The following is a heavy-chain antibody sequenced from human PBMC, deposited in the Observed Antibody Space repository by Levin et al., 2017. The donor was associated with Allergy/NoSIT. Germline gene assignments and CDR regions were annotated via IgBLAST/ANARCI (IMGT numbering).Heavy chain of an antibody. CDR2: ISRTGSRT. J-gene: IGHJ4*02. D-gene: IGHD6-19*01. V-gene: IGHV3-23*01. Sequence: GGSLRLSCAVSGFTFSSNGMTWVRQAPGKGLEWVSSISRTGSRTYYADSVRGRFTISRDNSKNTMYLQMNSLRAEDTAVYFCAKDAIRGSDQPYYFDYWGQGTLVTASS. CDR1: GFTFSSNG. CDR3: AKDAIRGSDQPYYFDY.